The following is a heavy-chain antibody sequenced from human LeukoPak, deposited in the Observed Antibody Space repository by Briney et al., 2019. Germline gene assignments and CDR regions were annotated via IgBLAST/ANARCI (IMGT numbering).Heavy chain of an antibody. CDR2: INPSGGST. CDR3: ARGGSLAVAPHLYYFDY. V-gene: IGHV1-46*01. CDR1: GYTFIAYY. J-gene: IGHJ4*02. D-gene: IGHD6-19*01. Sequence: GASVKVSCKASGYTFIAYYIHWVRQAPGQGLEWMGIINPSGGSTTCAQNFQGRVTMTRDTSTSAVYMELSSLRSEDTAVYYCARGGSLAVAPHLYYFDYWGQGTLVTVSS.